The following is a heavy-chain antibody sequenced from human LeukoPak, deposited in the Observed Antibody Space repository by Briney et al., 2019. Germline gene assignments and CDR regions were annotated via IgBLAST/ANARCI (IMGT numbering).Heavy chain of an antibody. CDR1: GFSLSNNE. V-gene: IGHV3-48*03. Sequence: GGSLRLSCEASGFSLSNNEMNWVRQAPGRGLEWVSYISRGGGTIYYADSVKGRFTLSRDNVQNSLYLQMNSLRAEDTAVYYCASSTGYSYGYFDYWGQGTLVTVSS. J-gene: IGHJ4*02. CDR3: ASSTGYSYGYFDY. CDR2: ISRGGGTI. D-gene: IGHD5-18*01.